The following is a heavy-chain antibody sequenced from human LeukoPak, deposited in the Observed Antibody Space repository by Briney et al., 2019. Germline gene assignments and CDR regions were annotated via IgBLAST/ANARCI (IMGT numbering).Heavy chain of an antibody. CDR2: INPNSGGT. V-gene: IGHV1-2*02. D-gene: IGHD2-15*01. Sequence: GASVKVSCKASGYTFTGYYMHWVRQAPGQGLEWMGWINPNSGGTNYAQKFQGRVTMTRDTSISTAYMELSRLRSDDTAVYYCARDPPVADAGRFDYWGQGTLVTVSS. CDR3: ARDPPVADAGRFDY. CDR1: GYTFTGYY. J-gene: IGHJ4*02.